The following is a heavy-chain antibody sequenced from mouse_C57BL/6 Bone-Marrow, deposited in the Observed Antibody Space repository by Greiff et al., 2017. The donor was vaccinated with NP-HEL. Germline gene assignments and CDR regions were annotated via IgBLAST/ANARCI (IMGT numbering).Heavy chain of an antibody. CDR2: IDPSDSYT. CDR1: GYTFTSYW. J-gene: IGHJ2*01. Sequence: QVQLQQPGAELVKPGASVKLSCKASGYTFTSYWMQWVKQRPGQGLEWIGEIDPSDSYTNYNQKFKGKATLTVDTSSSTAYMQLSSLTSEDSAVYYCARKGVGTGDYWGKGTTLTVSS. V-gene: IGHV1-50*01. CDR3: ARKGVGTGDY. D-gene: IGHD4-1*01.